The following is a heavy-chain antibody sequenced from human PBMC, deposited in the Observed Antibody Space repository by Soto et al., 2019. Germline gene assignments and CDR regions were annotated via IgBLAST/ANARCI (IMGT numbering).Heavy chain of an antibody. CDR1: GCTFTSYA. J-gene: IGHJ6*02. D-gene: IGHD3-3*01. CDR3: ARGGANYDFWSGYQIYYYYGMDV. Sequence: ASVKVSCKASGCTFTSYAMHWLRQAPGQRLEWMGWINAGNGNTKYSQKFQGRVTITRDTSASTAYMELSSLRSEDTAVYYCARGGANYDFWSGYQIYYYYGMDVWGQGTTVTVSS. CDR2: INAGNGNT. V-gene: IGHV1-3*01.